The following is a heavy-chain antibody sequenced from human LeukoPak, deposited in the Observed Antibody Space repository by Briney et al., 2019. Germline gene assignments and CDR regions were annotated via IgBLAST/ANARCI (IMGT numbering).Heavy chain of an antibody. Sequence: QPGGSLRLSCAASGFTFSRYWMCWVRQAPGKGLEWVANIKQDGSEKHYVHSGEGRFTISRDNAKNSVLLQMNSLRAEDTAVYYCARAVSFGTEPYGFDIWGQGTMVTVSS. J-gene: IGHJ3*02. D-gene: IGHD3-16*01. CDR2: IKQDGSEK. V-gene: IGHV3-7*01. CDR3: ARAVSFGTEPYGFDI. CDR1: GFTFSRYW.